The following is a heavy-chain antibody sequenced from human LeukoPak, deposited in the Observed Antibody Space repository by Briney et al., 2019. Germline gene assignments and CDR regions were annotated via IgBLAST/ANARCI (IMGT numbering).Heavy chain of an antibody. CDR3: TSFAPYDAFDI. CDR2: ISNDAYNT. J-gene: IGHJ3*02. V-gene: IGHV3-23*01. Sequence: GGSLSLSCPASGFTFATYAMPWVRQAPGKGLGWVSTISNDAYNTYYADSVKGRFAISRDNSKNTLYLHMNSLRAEDTAVYYCTSFAPYDAFDIWGQGTMVTVSS. CDR1: GFTFATYA.